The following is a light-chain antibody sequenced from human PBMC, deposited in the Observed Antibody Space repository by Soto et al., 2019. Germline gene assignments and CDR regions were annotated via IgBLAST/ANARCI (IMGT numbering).Light chain of an antibody. J-gene: IGKJ1*01. Sequence: EVVLTQSPGTLSLSPGERATLSCRASQSIGSTYLAWYQQKPGQAPRLLVYGASSRATGIPDRFTGSGSGTDFTLTISRLEPEDFAVYYWQQYGDSPWTFGQGTTVEIK. CDR2: GAS. CDR1: QSIGSTY. CDR3: QQYGDSPWT. V-gene: IGKV3-20*01.